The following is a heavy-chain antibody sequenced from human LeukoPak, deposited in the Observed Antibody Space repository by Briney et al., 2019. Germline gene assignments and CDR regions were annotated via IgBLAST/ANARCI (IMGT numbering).Heavy chain of an antibody. CDR1: GGSISSCSYY. J-gene: IGHJ4*02. CDR2: INHSGST. CDR3: ARESGSSSDY. V-gene: IGHV4-39*07. D-gene: IGHD6-6*01. Sequence: SETLSLTCSVSGGSISSCSYYWTWIRQPPGKGLEWIGEINHSGSTNYNPSLKSRVTISVDTSKNQFSLKLSSMTAADTAVYYCARESGSSSDYWGQGTLVTVSS.